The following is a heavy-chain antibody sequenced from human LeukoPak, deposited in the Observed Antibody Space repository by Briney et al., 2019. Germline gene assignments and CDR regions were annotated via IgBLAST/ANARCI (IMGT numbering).Heavy chain of an antibody. CDR1: ADSISNYH. Sequence: SETLSLTCTVSADSISNYHWSWIRQPPGKGLEWIGYIYYRGSTNYSPSLKSRVTISIDTSKKQFSLKLSSVTAADTAVYYCTRVRIDGYSDYWGQGTLVTVSS. J-gene: IGHJ4*02. V-gene: IGHV4-59*01. D-gene: IGHD5-24*01. CDR3: TRVRIDGYSDY. CDR2: IYYRGST.